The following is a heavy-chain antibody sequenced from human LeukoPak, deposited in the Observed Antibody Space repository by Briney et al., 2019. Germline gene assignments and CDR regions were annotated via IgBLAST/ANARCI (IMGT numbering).Heavy chain of an antibody. Sequence: GGSLRLSCAASGFTFSDYYMSWIRQAPGKGLEWVSYISSSGSTIYYADSVKGRFTISRDNAKNSLYLQMNSLRAEDTAVYYCAKDTDRITIFGVVIDYGMDVWGQGTTVTVSS. CDR1: GFTFSDYY. V-gene: IGHV3-11*01. CDR3: AKDTDRITIFGVVIDYGMDV. J-gene: IGHJ6*02. CDR2: ISSSGSTI. D-gene: IGHD3-3*01.